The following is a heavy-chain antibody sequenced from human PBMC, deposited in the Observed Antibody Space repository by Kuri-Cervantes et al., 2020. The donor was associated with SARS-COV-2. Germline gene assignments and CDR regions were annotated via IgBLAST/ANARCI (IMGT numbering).Heavy chain of an antibody. D-gene: IGHD3-10*01. J-gene: IGHJ4*02. CDR2: IIPIFGTA. CDR3: ARGWAGSGSYYNPWDY. V-gene: IGHV1-69*13. CDR1: GGTFSSYA. Sequence: SVKVSCKASGGTFSSYAISWVRQAPGQGLEWMGGIIPIFGTANYAQKFQGRVTITADESTSTAYMELSSLRSEDTAVYYCARGWAGSGSYYNPWDYWGQGTLVTVSS.